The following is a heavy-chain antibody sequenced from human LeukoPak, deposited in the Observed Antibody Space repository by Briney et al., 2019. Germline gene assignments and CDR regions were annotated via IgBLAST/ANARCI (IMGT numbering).Heavy chain of an antibody. CDR2: IKQDGSEK. D-gene: IGHD6-19*01. CDR1: GFTFSSYW. CDR3: ARLQWLLPFDY. J-gene: IGHJ4*02. V-gene: IGHV3-7*01. Sequence: GGSLRLSCAASGFTFSSYWMSWVRQAPGKGMEWVANIKQDGSEKYYVDSVKGRFTISRDNAKNSLYLQMNSLRAEDTAVYYCARLQWLLPFDYWGQGTLVTVSS.